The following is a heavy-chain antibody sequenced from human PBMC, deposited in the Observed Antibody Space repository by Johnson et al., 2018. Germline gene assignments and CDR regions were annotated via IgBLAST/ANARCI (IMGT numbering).Heavy chain of an antibody. Sequence: VELQESGGGLVQPGGSLRLSCAASGFTFSSYWMPWVRQAPGKGLVWVSRIDSVGSSTSYADSVKGRFTISRDNAQNTLYLQMTSLRPEDTAVYYCARMIPQGAYNWFDPWGQGTLVTVSS. CDR3: ARMIPQGAYNWFDP. J-gene: IGHJ5*02. D-gene: IGHD3-22*01. V-gene: IGHV3-74*01. CDR1: GFTFSSYW. CDR2: IDSVGSST.